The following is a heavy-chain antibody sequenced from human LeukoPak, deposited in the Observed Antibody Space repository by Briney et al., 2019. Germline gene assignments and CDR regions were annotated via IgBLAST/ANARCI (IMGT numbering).Heavy chain of an antibody. J-gene: IGHJ4*02. CDR1: GFTFSSYG. D-gene: IGHD3-22*01. Sequence: GGSLRLSCAASGFTFSSYGMHWVRQAPGKGLEWVAVISYVGSNKYYADSVKGRFTISRDNSKNTLYLQMNSLRAEDTAVYYCAKEFDYYDSSGYYNPSGGSFDYWGQGTLVTVSS. CDR3: AKEFDYYDSSGYYNPSGGSFDY. CDR2: ISYVGSNK. V-gene: IGHV3-30*18.